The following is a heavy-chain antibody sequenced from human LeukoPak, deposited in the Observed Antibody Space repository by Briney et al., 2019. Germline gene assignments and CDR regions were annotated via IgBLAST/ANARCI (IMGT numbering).Heavy chain of an antibody. CDR3: AKDYYGDYGHAFDI. D-gene: IGHD4-17*01. J-gene: IGHJ3*02. CDR2: IRYDGSNK. Sequence: PGGSPRLSCAASGFTFSSYWMSWVRQAPGKGLEWVAFIRYDGSNKYYADSVKGRFTISRDNSKNTLYLQMNSLRAEDTAVYYCAKDYYGDYGHAFDIWGQGTMVTVSS. CDR1: GFTFSSYW. V-gene: IGHV3-30*02.